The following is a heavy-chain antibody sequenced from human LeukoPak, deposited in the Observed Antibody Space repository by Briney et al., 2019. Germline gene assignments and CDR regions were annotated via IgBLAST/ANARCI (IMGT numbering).Heavy chain of an antibody. CDR2: ISSSSSTI. CDR3: ARDSMGGTHYYYYYMDV. V-gene: IGHV3-48*01. Sequence: GGSLRLSCAASGFTFSSYSMNWVRQAPGKGLEWVSYISSSSSTIYYADSVKGRFTISRDNAKNPLYLQMNSLGAEDTAVYYCARDSMGGTHYYYYYMDVWGKGTTVTVSS. J-gene: IGHJ6*03. D-gene: IGHD2-8*01. CDR1: GFTFSSYS.